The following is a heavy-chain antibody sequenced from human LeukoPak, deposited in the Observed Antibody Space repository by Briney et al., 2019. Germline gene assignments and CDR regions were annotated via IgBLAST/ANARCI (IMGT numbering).Heavy chain of an antibody. V-gene: IGHV4-4*07. J-gene: IGHJ1*01. CDR2: IYSSGST. CDR3: VRDIYGAGPAQH. D-gene: IGHD3-3*02. Sequence: SETLSLTCTVSGGSINSYYCSWIRQPAGRGLEWIGRIYSSGSTDYNPSLKGRVTMSVDTSNNQISLRLTSVTAADTAVYYCVRDIYGAGPAQHWGQGTQVTVSS. CDR1: GGSINSYY.